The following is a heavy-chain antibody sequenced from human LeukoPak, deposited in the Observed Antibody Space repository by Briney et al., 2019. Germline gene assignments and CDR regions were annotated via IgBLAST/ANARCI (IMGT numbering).Heavy chain of an antibody. D-gene: IGHD3-10*01. Sequence: PGGSLRLSCAASGFTFSSYWMHWVRQAPGKGLVWVSRINSDGSSTSYADSVKGRFTISRDNAKNTLYLQMNSLGAEDTAVYYCARAAFYGSGSYRAHIDYWGQGTLVTVSS. CDR1: GFTFSSYW. J-gene: IGHJ4*02. CDR2: INSDGSST. CDR3: ARAAFYGSGSYRAHIDY. V-gene: IGHV3-74*01.